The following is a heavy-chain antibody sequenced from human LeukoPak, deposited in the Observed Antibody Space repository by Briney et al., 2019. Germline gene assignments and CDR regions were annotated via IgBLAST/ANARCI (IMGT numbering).Heavy chain of an antibody. J-gene: IGHJ5*02. CDR2: ISGSGGST. D-gene: IGHD2-2*01. CDR1: GFTFSSYA. Sequence: GGSLRLSCAASGFTFSSYAMSWVRQAPGKGLEWVSAISGSGGSTYYADSVKGRFTISRGNSKNTLYLQMNSLRAEDTAVYYCAKGGYCSSTSCYGQENWFDPWGQGTLVTVSS. V-gene: IGHV3-23*01. CDR3: AKGGYCSSTSCYGQENWFDP.